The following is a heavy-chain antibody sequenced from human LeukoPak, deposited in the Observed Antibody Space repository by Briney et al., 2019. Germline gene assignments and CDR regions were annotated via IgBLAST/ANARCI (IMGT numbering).Heavy chain of an antibody. V-gene: IGHV1-69*13. J-gene: IGHJ3*02. CDR2: FNHIYGTT. D-gene: IGHD3-3*01. CDR3: ARRAEWFSWTRLDAFDI. Sequence: ASVKVSCKASGGSLKNFAISWVRQAPGQGPEWMGGFNHIYGTTNYAQKFQGRVTITVGDSTNIAYLDLSSLRSDDTALYYCARRAEWFSWTRLDAFDIWGQGTMVTVSS. CDR1: GGSLKNFA.